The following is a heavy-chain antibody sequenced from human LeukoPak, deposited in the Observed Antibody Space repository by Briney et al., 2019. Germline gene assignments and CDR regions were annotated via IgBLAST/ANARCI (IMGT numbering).Heavy chain of an antibody. CDR3: ARDLYSGSYLYSFDY. Sequence: PSETLSLTCTVSGGSISSYFWSWIRQPAGGGLEWIGRIYTSGNTNYNPSLKSRVAMSVDSSKNQFSLRLSSVTAADTAVYYCARDLYSGSYLYSFDYWGQGSLVTVSS. CDR2: IYTSGNT. J-gene: IGHJ4*02. V-gene: IGHV4-4*07. D-gene: IGHD1-26*01. CDR1: GGSISSYF.